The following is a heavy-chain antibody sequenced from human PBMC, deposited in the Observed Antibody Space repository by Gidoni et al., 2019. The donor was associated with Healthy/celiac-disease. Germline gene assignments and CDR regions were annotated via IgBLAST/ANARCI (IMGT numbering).Heavy chain of an antibody. V-gene: IGHV3-74*01. J-gene: IGHJ3*02. CDR1: GFTFSSYW. CDR2: INSDGSST. D-gene: IGHD3-3*01. Sequence: CATSGFTFSSYWMHWVRQAPGKGLGWVSRINSDGSSTSYADYVKGRFTISIDNAKNTLYLQMNSLRAEDTAVYYCARVAFLDNAFDIWGQGTMVTVSS. CDR3: ARVAFLDNAFDI.